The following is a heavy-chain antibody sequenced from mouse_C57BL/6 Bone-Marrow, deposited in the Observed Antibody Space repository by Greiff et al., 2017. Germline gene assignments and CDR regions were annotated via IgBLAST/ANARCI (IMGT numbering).Heavy chain of an antibody. D-gene: IGHD2-4*01. CDR2: IYYSGTI. CDR3: ALYDYAWFAY. J-gene: IGHJ3*01. CDR1: GISITTGNYR. Sequence: DVKLVESGPGLVKPSQTVFLTCTVTGISITTGNYRWSWIRQFPGNKLEWIGYIYYSGTITYNPSLTSRTTTTRDTPKNQFFLEMNSLTAEDTATYYCALYDYAWFAYWGQGTLVTVSA. V-gene: IGHV3-5*01.